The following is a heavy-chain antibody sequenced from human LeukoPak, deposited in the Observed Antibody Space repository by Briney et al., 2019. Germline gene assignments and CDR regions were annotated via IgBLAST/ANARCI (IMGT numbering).Heavy chain of an antibody. D-gene: IGHD3-22*01. CDR2: IYPTGNT. V-gene: IGHV4-4*07. CDR1: GGAIISYY. Sequence: SETLSLTCSVSGGAIISYYWSWIRQPAGKGPEWIGRIYPTGNTDYNPSLKTRVTMSTDLSRKQFSLRLRSVTAADTAVYYCARLKFYDSTGYSPGYYMDVWGKGTAVTVSS. J-gene: IGHJ6*03. CDR3: ARLKFYDSTGYSPGYYMDV.